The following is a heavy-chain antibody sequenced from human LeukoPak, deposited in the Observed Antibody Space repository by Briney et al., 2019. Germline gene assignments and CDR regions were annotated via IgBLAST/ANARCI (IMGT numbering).Heavy chain of an antibody. Sequence: GGSLRLSCAASGFIFSDYNMSWIRQSPGKGLEWISYISPNGTDIYSIDSVRGRFIISRDNAKNSLYLQMNSLRAEDTAVYYCASGSSSVGYWGQGTLVTVSS. J-gene: IGHJ4*02. D-gene: IGHD6-6*01. CDR2: ISPNGTDI. V-gene: IGHV3-11*01. CDR3: ASGSSSVGY. CDR1: GFIFSDYN.